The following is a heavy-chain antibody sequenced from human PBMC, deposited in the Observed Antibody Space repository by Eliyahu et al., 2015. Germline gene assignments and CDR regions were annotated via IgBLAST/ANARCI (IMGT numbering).Heavy chain of an antibody. D-gene: IGHD6-19*01. J-gene: IGHJ3*02. CDR2: TYYSGST. Sequence: QVQLQESGPGLVKPSETLSLXXXXXGGSISSYYWXWIRQPPGKGLEWIGYTYYSGSTNYNPSLKSRVTISVDTSKNQFSLKLSSVTAADTAVYYCARDQAGVEAFDIWGQGTMVTVSS. V-gene: IGHV4-59*01. CDR3: ARDQAGVEAFDI. CDR1: GGSISSYY.